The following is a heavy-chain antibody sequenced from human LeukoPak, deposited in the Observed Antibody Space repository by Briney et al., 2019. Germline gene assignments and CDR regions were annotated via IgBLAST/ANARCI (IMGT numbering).Heavy chain of an antibody. D-gene: IGHD3-3*01. Sequence: SETLSLTCTVSGGSISTVSGGSISDYYWNWIRQSPGKGLEWIGYMHYSGSTSYNPSLKSRVTISIDTSKNQFSLKLSSVTAADTAVYYCARWRFDAKHYGMDIWGQGTTVTVSS. CDR3: ARWRFDAKHYGMDI. CDR2: MHYSGST. J-gene: IGHJ6*02. CDR1: GGSISTVSGGSISDYY. V-gene: IGHV4-61*08.